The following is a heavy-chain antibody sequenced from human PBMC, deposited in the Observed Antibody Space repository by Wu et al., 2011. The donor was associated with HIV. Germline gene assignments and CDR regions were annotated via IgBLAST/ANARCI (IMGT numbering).Heavy chain of an antibody. D-gene: IGHD3-3*01. J-gene: IGHJ4*02. CDR1: GYTFTSYG. Sequence: QVQLVQSGAEVKKPGASLKVSCKASGYTFTSYGISWVRQAPGQGLEWMGWISVYNGNRNYAQRFQGRVTMTTDTSTSTAYMELRSLRSDDTAVYYCARLHGGDFWSGHFDSWGQGTLVSVSS. CDR2: ISVYNGNR. CDR3: ARLHGGDFWSGHFDS. V-gene: IGHV1-18*01.